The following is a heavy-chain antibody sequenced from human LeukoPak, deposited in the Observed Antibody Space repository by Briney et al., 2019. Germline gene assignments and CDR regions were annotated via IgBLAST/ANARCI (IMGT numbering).Heavy chain of an antibody. Sequence: PGGSPRLSCAASGFTFSSYSMNWVRQAPGKGLEWVSSISSSSSYIYYADSVKGRFTISRDNAKNSLYLQMNSLRAEDTAVYYCARDQDDILTGYSTYFDYWGQGTLVTVSS. CDR1: GFTFSSYS. CDR3: ARDQDDILTGYSTYFDY. CDR2: ISSSSSYI. J-gene: IGHJ4*02. D-gene: IGHD3-9*01. V-gene: IGHV3-21*01.